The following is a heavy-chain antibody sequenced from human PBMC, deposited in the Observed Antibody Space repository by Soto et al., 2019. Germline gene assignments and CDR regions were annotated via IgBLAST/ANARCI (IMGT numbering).Heavy chain of an antibody. V-gene: IGHV4-30-2*01. J-gene: IGHJ6*02. Sequence: SETLSVTCAVSGGSISSGGYSWSWIRQPPGKGLEWIGYIYHSGSTYYNPSLKSRVTISVDRSKNQFSLKLSSVTAADTAVYYCARAPVYDSSGYYYYYATDVSGQATKVPVSS. CDR3: ARAPVYDSSGYYYYYATDV. CDR1: GGSISSGGYS. D-gene: IGHD3-22*01. CDR2: IYHSGST.